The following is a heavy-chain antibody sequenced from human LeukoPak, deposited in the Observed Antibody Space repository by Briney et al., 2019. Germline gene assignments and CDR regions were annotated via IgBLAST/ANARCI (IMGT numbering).Heavy chain of an antibody. J-gene: IGHJ3*02. V-gene: IGHV3-9*03. CDR1: GFTFSHYA. CDR2: ISWNSGSI. CDR3: AKETSAYGRPAAFDI. D-gene: IGHD3-10*01. Sequence: GGSLRLSCAASGFTFSHYAMSWVRQTPGNGLEWVSGISWNSGSIGYADSVKGRFTISRDNAKNSLYLQMNSLRAEDMALYYCAKETSAYGRPAAFDIWGQGTMVTVSS.